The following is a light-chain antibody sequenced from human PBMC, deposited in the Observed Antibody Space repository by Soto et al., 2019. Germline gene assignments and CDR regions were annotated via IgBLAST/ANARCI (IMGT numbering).Light chain of an antibody. Sequence: QSVLTQPASVSGSPGQSITISCTGTSNDVEFYDLVSWYQQHPGKAPKLLIYEGSKRPSGVSDRFSGSKSGNTASLTISGLQSEDEADYYCSSYAGSVTLFVFGTGTKVTVL. J-gene: IGLJ1*01. V-gene: IGLV2-23*01. CDR2: EGS. CDR1: SNDVEFYDL. CDR3: SSYAGSVTLFV.